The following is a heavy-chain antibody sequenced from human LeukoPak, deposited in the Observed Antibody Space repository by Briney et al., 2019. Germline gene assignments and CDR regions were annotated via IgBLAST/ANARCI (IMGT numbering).Heavy chain of an antibody. CDR3: AHMLRWGDWGVSLYYFDF. CDR1: GFSLSTGGVA. D-gene: IGHD3-10*01. V-gene: IGHV2-5*02. CDR2: FYWDDDK. J-gene: IGHJ4*02. Sequence: ESGPTLVQPTQTLTLTCTFSGFSLSTGGVAVGWSRQPPGKALEWLALFYWDDDKRYSPSLESRLTISKDTSRNQVVLTMTNMDPVDTATYYCAHMLRWGDWGVSLYYFDFWGQGTLVTVSS.